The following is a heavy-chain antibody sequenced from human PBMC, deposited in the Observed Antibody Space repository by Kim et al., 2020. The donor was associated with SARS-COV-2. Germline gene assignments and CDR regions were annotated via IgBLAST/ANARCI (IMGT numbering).Heavy chain of an antibody. Sequence: RTYYADTIKGRFTTTRDDSKNTVYLKMNGLRAEETAVYFCAREPSTYFDYWGQGTLVTVSS. CDR3: AREPSTYFDY. V-gene: IGHV3-66*01. CDR2: RT. J-gene: IGHJ4*02.